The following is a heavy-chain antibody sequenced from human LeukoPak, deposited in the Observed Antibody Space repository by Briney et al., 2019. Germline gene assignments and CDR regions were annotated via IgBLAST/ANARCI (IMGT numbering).Heavy chain of an antibody. D-gene: IGHD3-10*01. V-gene: IGHV3-48*03. Sequence: GGSLRLSCAASGFAFSSYEMNWARQAPGKGLERVSYISSSGSTIHYADSVKGRFTISRDNAKNTLYLQMNSLRAEDTAVYYCARDRYYGSGILDVWGQGTTVTVSS. J-gene: IGHJ6*02. CDR3: ARDRYYGSGILDV. CDR2: ISSSGSTI. CDR1: GFAFSSYE.